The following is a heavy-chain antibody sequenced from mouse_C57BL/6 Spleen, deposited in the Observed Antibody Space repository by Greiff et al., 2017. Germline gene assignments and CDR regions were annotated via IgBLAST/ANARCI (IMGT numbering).Heavy chain of an antibody. Sequence: DVMLVESGGGLVKPGGSLKLSCAASGFTFSDYGMHWVRQAPEKGLEWVAYISSGSSTIYYADTVTGRFTISRDNAKNTLFLQMTSLRSEDTAMYYCARTSTMVTPFDYWGQGTTLTVSS. J-gene: IGHJ2*01. CDR1: GFTFSDYG. V-gene: IGHV5-17*01. D-gene: IGHD2-2*01. CDR2: ISSGSSTI. CDR3: ARTSTMVTPFDY.